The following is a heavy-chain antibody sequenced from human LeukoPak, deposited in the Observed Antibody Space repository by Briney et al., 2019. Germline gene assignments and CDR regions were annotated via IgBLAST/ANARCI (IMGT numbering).Heavy chain of an antibody. Sequence: SETLSLTCTVSGGSISSYYWSWIRQPPGKGLEWIGYIYYSGSTNYNPPLKSRVTISVDTSKNQFSLKLSSVTAADTAVYYCARYSPVVAATYWYFDLWGRGTLVTVSS. CDR1: GGSISSYY. D-gene: IGHD2-15*01. J-gene: IGHJ2*01. V-gene: IGHV4-59*01. CDR3: ARYSPVVAATYWYFDL. CDR2: IYYSGST.